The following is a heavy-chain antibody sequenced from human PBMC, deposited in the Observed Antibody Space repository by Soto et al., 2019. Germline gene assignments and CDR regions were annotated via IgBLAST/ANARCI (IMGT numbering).Heavy chain of an antibody. CDR3: ARDLYDILPYYYYGMDV. Sequence: PSETLSLTCTVSGGSISSGDYYWSWIRQPPGKGLEWIGYIYYSGSTYYNPSLKSRVTISVDTSKNQFSLKLSSVTAADTAVYYCARDLYDILPYYYYGMDVWGQGTTVTVSS. CDR1: GGSISSGDYY. D-gene: IGHD3-9*01. V-gene: IGHV4-30-4*01. CDR2: IYYSGST. J-gene: IGHJ6*02.